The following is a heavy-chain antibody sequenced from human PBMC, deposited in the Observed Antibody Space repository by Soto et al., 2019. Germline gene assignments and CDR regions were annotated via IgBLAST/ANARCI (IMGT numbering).Heavy chain of an antibody. Sequence: PSETLSLTCAVYGGSFSGYYWSWIRQPPGKGLEWIGEINHSGSTNYNPSLKSRVTISVDTSKNQFSLKLSSVTAADTAVYYCARGPFRIFGVVTIALRKRNFDYWGQGTLVTVSS. J-gene: IGHJ4*02. D-gene: IGHD3-3*01. CDR2: INHSGST. V-gene: IGHV4-34*01. CDR1: GGSFSGYY. CDR3: ARGPFRIFGVVTIALRKRNFDY.